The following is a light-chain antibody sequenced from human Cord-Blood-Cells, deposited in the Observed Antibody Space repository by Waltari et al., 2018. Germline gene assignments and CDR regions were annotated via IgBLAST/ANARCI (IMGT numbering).Light chain of an antibody. J-gene: IGKJ4*01. V-gene: IGKV1-8*01. CDR2: AAS. Sequence: AIRMTQSPSPFSASTGDRVTFTCRASQGISSYLAWYQQKPGKAPKLLIYAASTLQSGVPSRFSGSGSGTDFTLTISCLQSEDFATYYCQQYYSYPLTFGGGTKVEIK. CDR1: QGISSY. CDR3: QQYYSYPLT.